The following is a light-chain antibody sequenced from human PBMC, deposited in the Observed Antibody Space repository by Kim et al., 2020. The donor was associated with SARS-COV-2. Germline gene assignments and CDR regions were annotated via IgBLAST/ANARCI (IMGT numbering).Light chain of an antibody. V-gene: IGLV2-14*01. CDR1: SNDVGGYNF. CDR3: SSYTSSYTFV. Sequence: QSALTQPASVSGSPGQSITISCTGTSNDVGGYNFVSWYQQQPGKAPKFLIYDVTERPSGVSNRFSGSKSGNTASLTISGLQPEDEADYYCSSYTSSYTFVFGTGTKVTVL. CDR2: DVT. J-gene: IGLJ1*01.